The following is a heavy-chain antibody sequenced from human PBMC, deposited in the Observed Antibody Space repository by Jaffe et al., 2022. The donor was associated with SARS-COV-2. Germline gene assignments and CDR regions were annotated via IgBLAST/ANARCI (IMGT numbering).Heavy chain of an antibody. CDR2: ISAYNGNT. V-gene: IGHV1-18*01. CDR3: ARDITAIFGVVPLYYYGMDV. J-gene: IGHJ6*02. D-gene: IGHD3-3*01. Sequence: QVQLVQSGAEVKKPGASVKVSCKASGYTFTSYGISWVRQAPGQGLEWMGWISAYNGNTNYAQKLQGRVTMTTDTSTSTAYMELRSLRSDDTAVYYCARDITAIFGVVPLYYYGMDVWGQGTTVTVSS. CDR1: GYTFTSYG.